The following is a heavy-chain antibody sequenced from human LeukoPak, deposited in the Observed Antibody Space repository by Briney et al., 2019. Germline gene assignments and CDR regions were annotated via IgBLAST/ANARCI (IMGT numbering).Heavy chain of an antibody. Sequence: ASVKVSCKASGGTFSSYAISWVRQAPGQGLEWMGGIIPIFGTANYAQKFQGRVTITTDESTSTAYMELSSLRSEDTAVYYCARNRKYSSSIGAQAYYYYYYMDVWGKGTTVTVSS. CDR2: IIPIFGTA. V-gene: IGHV1-69*05. CDR3: ARNRKYSSSIGAQAYYYYYYMDV. CDR1: GGTFSSYA. D-gene: IGHD6-6*01. J-gene: IGHJ6*03.